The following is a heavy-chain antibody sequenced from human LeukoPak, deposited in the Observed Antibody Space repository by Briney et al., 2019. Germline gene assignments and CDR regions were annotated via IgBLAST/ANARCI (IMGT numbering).Heavy chain of an antibody. D-gene: IGHD4-17*01. CDR2: IYYTGCT. CDR3: ARLTVTTAIDY. CDR1: GGSITSYY. J-gene: IGHJ4*02. Sequence: SETLSLTCTVSGGSITSYYWSWIRQPPGKGLEWIAYIYYTGCTNYNPSLESRVTISVDTSKNQFSLRLSSVTAADTAVYYCARLTVTTAIDYWGQGTLVTVSS. V-gene: IGHV4-59*01.